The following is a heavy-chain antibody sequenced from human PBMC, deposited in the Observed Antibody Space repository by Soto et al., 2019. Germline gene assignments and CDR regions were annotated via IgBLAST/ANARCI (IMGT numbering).Heavy chain of an antibody. Sequence: GGSLRLSCAASGFTFSSYAMSWVRQAPGKGLEWVSAISGSGGSTYYADSVKGRFTISRDNSKNTLYLQMNSLRAEDTAVYYCAKDPRGGSGWYDGYWGQGTLVTVSS. D-gene: IGHD6-19*01. V-gene: IGHV3-23*01. CDR2: ISGSGGST. CDR3: AKDPRGGSGWYDGY. CDR1: GFTFSSYA. J-gene: IGHJ4*02.